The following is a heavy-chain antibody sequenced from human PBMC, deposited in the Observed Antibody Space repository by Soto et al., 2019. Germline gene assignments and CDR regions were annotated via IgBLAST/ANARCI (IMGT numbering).Heavy chain of an antibody. Sequence: SETLSLTCSVCGASIISNDWWIWIRQTPGKGLEWIGEIFHSGRTNYSPTFKSRVTISVDTSKSQFSLEMASVTAADTAVYYCARANLRSGWTFDHWGQGSPVTVSS. D-gene: IGHD6-19*01. CDR1: GASIISNDW. V-gene: IGHV4-4*02. CDR2: IFHSGRT. J-gene: IGHJ4*02. CDR3: ARANLRSGWTFDH.